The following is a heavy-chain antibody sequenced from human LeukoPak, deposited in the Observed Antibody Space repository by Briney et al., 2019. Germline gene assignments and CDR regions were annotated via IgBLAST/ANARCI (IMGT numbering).Heavy chain of an antibody. CDR2: IFYSGST. V-gene: IGHV4-59*01. CDR1: GGSISPYY. CDR3: ARATWDSSGYYIDY. D-gene: IGHD3-22*01. J-gene: IGHJ4*02. Sequence: SETLSLTCTVSGGSISPYYWSWIRQPPGKGLEWIGYIFYSGSTNYNPSLKSRVTISVDTSKNQFSLKVRSVTAADTAVYYCARATWDSSGYYIDYWGQGTLVTVSS.